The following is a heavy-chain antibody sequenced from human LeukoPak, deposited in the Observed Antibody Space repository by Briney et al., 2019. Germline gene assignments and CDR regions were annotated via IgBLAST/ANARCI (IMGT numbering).Heavy chain of an antibody. CDR2: ISAYNGNT. CDR3: AREHSSGRTFDY. Sequence: GASVKVSCKASGYTFTSYGISWARQAPGQGLEWMGWISAYNGNTNYAQKLQGRVTMTTDTSTGTAYMELRSLRSNDTAVYYCAREHSSGRTFDYWGQGILVTVSS. CDR1: GYTFTSYG. D-gene: IGHD6-19*01. V-gene: IGHV1-18*01. J-gene: IGHJ4*02.